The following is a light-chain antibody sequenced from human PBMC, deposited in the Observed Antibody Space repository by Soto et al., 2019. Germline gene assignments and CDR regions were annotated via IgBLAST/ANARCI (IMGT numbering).Light chain of an antibody. Sequence: DIQMTQSPSTVSASVGDRVTITCRASQSISTRLAWYQRKPGKAPKFLIYDASTLESGVPSRFSGSGSGTEFSLTINSLQPDDFATYYCQQYDTLHTFGQGTNLEIK. CDR3: QQYDTLHT. CDR2: DAS. J-gene: IGKJ2*01. CDR1: QSISTR. V-gene: IGKV1-5*01.